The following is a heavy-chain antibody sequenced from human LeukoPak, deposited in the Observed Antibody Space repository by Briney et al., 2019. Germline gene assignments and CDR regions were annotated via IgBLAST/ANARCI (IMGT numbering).Heavy chain of an antibody. J-gene: IGHJ1*01. CDR2: FIPVHDTA. V-gene: IGHV1-69*04. CDR3: MLGVIPD. CDR1: GGTFTKYV. D-gene: IGHD2-2*01. Sequence: ASVKVSYKASGGTFTKYVISWVREAPGQGLEWMGRFIPVHDTANYAHKFQGRVILTADKSTSTAYMELTSLRSEDTAVYCAMLGVIPDWGQGTLITVSS.